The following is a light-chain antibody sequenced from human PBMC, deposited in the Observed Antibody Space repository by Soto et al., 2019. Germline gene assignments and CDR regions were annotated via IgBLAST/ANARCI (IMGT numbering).Light chain of an antibody. CDR1: QRVSSS. CDR3: QQYGISPST. V-gene: IGKV3-20*01. J-gene: IGKJ1*01. CDR2: GTS. Sequence: EIVLTQSPGTLSLSPVERATLSCRASQRVSSSLAWYQQKPGQAPRLLIYGTSNRATAIPDRFSGSGSGADFTLTISRLEPEDFALYYCQQYGISPSTFGPGTKVEI.